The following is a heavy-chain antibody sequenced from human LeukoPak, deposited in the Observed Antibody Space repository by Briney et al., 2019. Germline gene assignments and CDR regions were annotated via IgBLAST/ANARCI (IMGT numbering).Heavy chain of an antibody. D-gene: IGHD4-17*01. CDR3: AREYGDFDY. CDR1: GGSFSGYY. CDR2: INHSGST. Sequence: SETLSLTCAVYGGSFSGYYWSWIRQPPGKGLEWIGEINHSGSTNYNPSLKSRVTMSMDTSKNQFSLTLNSVTAADTAVYYCAREYGDFDYWGQGTLVTVSS. J-gene: IGHJ4*02. V-gene: IGHV4-34*01.